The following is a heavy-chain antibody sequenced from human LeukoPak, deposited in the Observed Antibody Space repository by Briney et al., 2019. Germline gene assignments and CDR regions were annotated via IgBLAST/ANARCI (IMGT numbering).Heavy chain of an antibody. CDR2: INPNSGGT. CDR1: GYTFTVYY. J-gene: IGHJ4*02. Sequence: ASVTVSFKASGYTFTVYYMHWVRQAPGQGLEWMGWINPNSGGTNYAQKFQGRVTMTRDTSISTAYMELSSLRSDDTAVYYCARVPTAVDTAMVTAYWGQGTLVTVSS. D-gene: IGHD5-18*01. V-gene: IGHV1-2*02. CDR3: ARVPTAVDTAMVTAY.